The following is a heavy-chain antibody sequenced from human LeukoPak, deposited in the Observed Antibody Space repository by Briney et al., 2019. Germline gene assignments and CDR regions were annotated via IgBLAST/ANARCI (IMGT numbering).Heavy chain of an antibody. D-gene: IGHD2-2*01. J-gene: IGHJ4*02. V-gene: IGHV3-48*03. CDR1: GFTFSSYE. CDR3: ARDQYCSSTSCYGIDY. CDR2: ISSSGSTI. Sequence: PGGSLRLSGAASGFTFSSYEMNWVRQAPGKGLEWVSYISSSGSTIYYADSVKGRFTISRDNAKNSLYLQMNSLRAEDTAVYYCARDQYCSSTSCYGIDYWGQGTLVTVSS.